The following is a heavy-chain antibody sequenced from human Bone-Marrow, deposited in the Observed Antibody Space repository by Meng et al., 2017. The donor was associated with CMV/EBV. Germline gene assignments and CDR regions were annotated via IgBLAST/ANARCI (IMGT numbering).Heavy chain of an antibody. CDR3: ARDRSDYGGNS. D-gene: IGHD4-23*01. Sequence: GGSLRLSCAASGFTFSNAWMSWVRQAPGKGLEWVANIKQDGSEKYYVDSVKGRFTISRDNAKNSLYLQMNSLRAEDTAVYYCARDRSDYGGNSWGQGTLVTVSS. J-gene: IGHJ4*02. V-gene: IGHV3-7*01. CDR1: GFTFSNAW. CDR2: IKQDGSEK.